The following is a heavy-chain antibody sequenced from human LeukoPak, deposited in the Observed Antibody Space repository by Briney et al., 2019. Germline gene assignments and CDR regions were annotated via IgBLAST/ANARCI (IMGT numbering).Heavy chain of an antibody. Sequence: SVKVSCKASRGTFSSYAISWVRQAPGQGLEWMGRIIPIFGTANYAQKFQGRVTITTDESTSTAYMELSSLRSEDTAVYYCARPARSCSGGSCHTLYFDYWGQGTLVTVSS. V-gene: IGHV1-69*05. J-gene: IGHJ4*02. D-gene: IGHD2-15*01. CDR1: RGTFSSYA. CDR2: IIPIFGTA. CDR3: ARPARSCSGGSCHTLYFDY.